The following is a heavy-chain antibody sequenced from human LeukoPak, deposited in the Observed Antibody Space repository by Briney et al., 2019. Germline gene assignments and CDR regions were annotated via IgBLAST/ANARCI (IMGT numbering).Heavy chain of an antibody. CDR2: ISYDGSNK. D-gene: IGHD3-3*01. CDR3: ARVFTSKFDY. V-gene: IGHV3-30*04. Sequence: GGSLRLSCAASGFTFSSYAMHWVRQALGKGLEWVAVISYDGSNKYYADSVKGRFTISRDNSKNTLYLQMNSLRAEDTAVYYCARVFTSKFDYWGQGTLVTVSS. CDR1: GFTFSSYA. J-gene: IGHJ4*02.